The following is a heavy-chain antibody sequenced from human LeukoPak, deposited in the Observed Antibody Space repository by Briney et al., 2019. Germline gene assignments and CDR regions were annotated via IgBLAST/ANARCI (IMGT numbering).Heavy chain of an antibody. V-gene: IGHV5-10-1*01. CDR1: GYRFTGYW. CDR2: IDPSDSYT. D-gene: IGHD3-10*01. J-gene: IGHJ4*02. CDR3: AGRVGASYYYGSGSYNY. Sequence: GESLRISCQGSGYRFTGYWISWARQMPGKGLEWMGRIDPSDSYTNYSPSFQGHVTISADKSISTAYLQWSSLKASDTAMYYCAGRVGASYYYGSGSYNYWGQGTLVTVSS.